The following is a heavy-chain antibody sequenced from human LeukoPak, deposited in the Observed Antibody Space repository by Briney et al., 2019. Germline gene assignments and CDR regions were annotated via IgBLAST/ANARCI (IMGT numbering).Heavy chain of an antibody. Sequence: GGSLRLSCAASGFTFSDYAINWVRQAPGKGLEWLSFINSNSRTIYYADSVKGRFTISRDNAKNSLYLQMDSLRAEDTGLYYCARDTWYSNSWLHAFDIWGRGTMVTVSS. D-gene: IGHD6-13*01. CDR3: ARDTWYSNSWLHAFDI. CDR1: GFTFSDYA. CDR2: INSNSRTI. J-gene: IGHJ3*02. V-gene: IGHV3-48*01.